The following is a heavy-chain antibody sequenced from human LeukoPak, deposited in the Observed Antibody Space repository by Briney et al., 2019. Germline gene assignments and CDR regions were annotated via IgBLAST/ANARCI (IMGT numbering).Heavy chain of an antibody. CDR2: ISYDGTNK. CDR1: RFTFSSYA. J-gene: IGHJ3*02. CDR3: ARSNYYDSRSWGFDI. D-gene: IGHD3-22*01. V-gene: IGHV3-30*04. Sequence: GGSLRLFCAASRFTFSSYAMHWVRQAPGKGLEWVTIISYDGTNKYYADSVKGRFTISRDNSKNTLFLQMNSLRAEDTAVYYCARSNYYDSRSWGFDIWGQGTMVTVSS.